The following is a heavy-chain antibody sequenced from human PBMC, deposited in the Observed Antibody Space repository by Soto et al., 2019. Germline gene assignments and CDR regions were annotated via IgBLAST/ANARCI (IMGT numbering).Heavy chain of an antibody. CDR1: GGSLSGYY. D-gene: IGHD1-26*01. CDR2: INRGRIT. Sequence: QVQLHQWGAGLLKPSETLSLTCAVYGGSLSGYYWGWIRQPPGKGLEWIGEINRGRITNYNPSLKSRVTMSVDTSKIHFSLNLTSVSAAETAVYYCARGELIDAFDIWGQGTMVTVSS. J-gene: IGHJ3*02. V-gene: IGHV4-34*01. CDR3: ARGELIDAFDI.